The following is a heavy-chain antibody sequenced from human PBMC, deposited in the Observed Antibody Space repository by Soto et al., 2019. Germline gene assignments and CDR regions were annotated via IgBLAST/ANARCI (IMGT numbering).Heavy chain of an antibody. Sequence: QVQLVQSGAEVKKPGASVKVSCKASGYTFTSYAMHWVRQAPGQRLEWMGWINADNGNTKYSQKFQGRVTITRDTSASTAYRELSSLRSEDTAVYYCARDPGYSYGYTWGQGTLVTVSS. V-gene: IGHV1-3*01. CDR1: GYTFTSYA. CDR3: ARDPGYSYGYT. J-gene: IGHJ5*02. CDR2: INADNGNT. D-gene: IGHD5-18*01.